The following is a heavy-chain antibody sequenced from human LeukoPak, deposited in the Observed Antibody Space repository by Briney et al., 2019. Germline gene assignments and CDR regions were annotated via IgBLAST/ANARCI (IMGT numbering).Heavy chain of an antibody. D-gene: IGHD1-26*01. CDR2: IYYSGSI. J-gene: IGHJ4*02. CDR1: GGSISSYY. Sequence: PSETLSPTCTVSGGSISSYYWSWIRQPPGKGLEWIGYIYYSGSINYNPSLKSRVTISVDTSKNQFSLKLSSVTAADTAVYYCARARGSYDYWGQGTLVTVSS. V-gene: IGHV4-59*01. CDR3: ARARGSYDY.